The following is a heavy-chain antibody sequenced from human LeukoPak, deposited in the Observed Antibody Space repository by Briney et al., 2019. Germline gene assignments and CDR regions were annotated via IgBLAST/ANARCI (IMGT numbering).Heavy chain of an antibody. J-gene: IGHJ3*02. Sequence: KPSETLSLTCTGSGGSISSYYWSWVRQPPGKGLEWIGYIYYSGSTNYNPSLKSRVTISVDTSKNQFSLKLSSVAAADTAVYYCARDPQGDDAFDIWGQGTMVTVSS. D-gene: IGHD2-21*01. CDR1: GGSISSYY. CDR2: IYYSGST. V-gene: IGHV4-59*01. CDR3: ARDPQGDDAFDI.